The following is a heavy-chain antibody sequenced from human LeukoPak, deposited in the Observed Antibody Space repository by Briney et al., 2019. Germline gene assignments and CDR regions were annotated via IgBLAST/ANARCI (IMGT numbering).Heavy chain of an antibody. CDR1: GFTVSSNY. CDR3: ARAHPSYDFWSGYYPMVY. Sequence: GGSLRLSCAASGFTVSSNYMSWVRQAPGKGLEWVSVIYSGGSTYYADSVKGRFTISRDNSKNTLYLQMNSLRAEDTAVYYCARAHPSYDFWSGYYPMVYWGQGTLVTVSS. CDR2: IYSGGST. J-gene: IGHJ4*02. V-gene: IGHV3-53*01. D-gene: IGHD3-3*01.